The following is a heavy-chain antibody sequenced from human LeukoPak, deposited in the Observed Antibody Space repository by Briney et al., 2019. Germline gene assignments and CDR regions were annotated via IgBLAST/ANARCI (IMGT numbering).Heavy chain of an antibody. D-gene: IGHD3-3*01. J-gene: IGHJ4*02. V-gene: IGHV3-48*01. CDR3: ARGPTFDYDFWSGYPAPTPYFDY. CDR1: GFTFSSYE. CDR2: ISSSSSTI. Sequence: GGSLRLSCAASGFTFSSYEMNWVRQAPGKGLEWVSYISSSSSTIYYADSVKGRFTISRDNAKNSLYLQMNSLRAEDTAVYYCARGPTFDYDFWSGYPAPTPYFDYWGQGTLVTVSS.